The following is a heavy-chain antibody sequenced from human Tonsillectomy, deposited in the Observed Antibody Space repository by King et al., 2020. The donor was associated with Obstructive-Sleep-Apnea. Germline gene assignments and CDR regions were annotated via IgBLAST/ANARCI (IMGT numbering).Heavy chain of an antibody. V-gene: IGHV3-21*01. CDR3: ASALVAAAPLYY. CDR2: ISTSSTYI. J-gene: IGHJ4*02. CDR1: GFTFSSYN. D-gene: IGHD2-2*01. Sequence: VQLVESGGGLVKPGGSLRLSCAASGFTFSSYNMNWVRQAPGKGLEWVSSISTSSTYIYYADSVKGRFTISRDNAKNSLYLQMNSLRVEYTAVYYCASALVAAAPLYYWGRGTLVIVSS.